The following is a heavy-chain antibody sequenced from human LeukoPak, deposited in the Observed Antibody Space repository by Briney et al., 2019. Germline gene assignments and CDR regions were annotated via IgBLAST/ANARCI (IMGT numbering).Heavy chain of an antibody. V-gene: IGHV3-23*01. CDR2: ISGSGDST. D-gene: IGHD3-16*01. CDR1: GFTFSNYA. J-gene: IGHJ4*02. CDR3: AKYGQEAYDYVDY. Sequence: GGSLRLSCAASGFTFSNYAMSWVRQAPGKGLEWVSAISGSGDSTYYADSVKGRFTISRDNSKNTLYLQMNSLRAEDTAVYYCAKYGQEAYDYVDYWGQGTLVTVSS.